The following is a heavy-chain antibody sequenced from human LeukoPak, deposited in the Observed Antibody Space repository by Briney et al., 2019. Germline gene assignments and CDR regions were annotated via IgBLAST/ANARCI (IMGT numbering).Heavy chain of an antibody. CDR1: GYTLTELS. D-gene: IGHD6-13*01. CDR3: ARAGQQLPNSDWFDP. V-gene: IGHV1-24*01. Sequence: GASVKVSCKVSGYTLTELSMHWVRQAPGKGLEWMGGFDPEDGETIYAQKFQGRVTMTRDTSTSTVYMELSSLRSEDTAVYYCARAGQQLPNSDWFDPWGQGTLVTVSS. J-gene: IGHJ5*02. CDR2: FDPEDGET.